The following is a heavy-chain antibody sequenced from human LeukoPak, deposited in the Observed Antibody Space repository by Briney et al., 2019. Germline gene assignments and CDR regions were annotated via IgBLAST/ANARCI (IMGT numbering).Heavy chain of an antibody. Sequence: GGSLRLSCAASGFSLSNHWVTWVRQAPGKGPEWVAHINVDGSEKDFLDSVRGRFTISSDNSKNSVYLQMNTLRVEDTAVYHCARGHYGLDVWGQGTTVTVSS. CDR1: GFSLSNHW. CDR3: ARGHYGLDV. CDR2: INVDGSEK. V-gene: IGHV3-7*01. J-gene: IGHJ6*02.